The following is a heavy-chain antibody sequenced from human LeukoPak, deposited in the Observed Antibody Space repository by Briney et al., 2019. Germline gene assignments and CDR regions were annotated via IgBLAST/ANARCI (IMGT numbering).Heavy chain of an antibody. Sequence: GGSLRLSCAASGFTFSSYWMSWVRQAPGRGLEWVANIKQDGSEKYYVDSVKGRFTISRDNAKNSLYLQMNSLRAEDTAVYSCARVRYYYDSSGYVEYFDYWGQGTLVTVSS. CDR1: GFTFSSYW. CDR3: ARVRYYYDSSGYVEYFDY. V-gene: IGHV3-7*01. J-gene: IGHJ4*02. D-gene: IGHD3-22*01. CDR2: IKQDGSEK.